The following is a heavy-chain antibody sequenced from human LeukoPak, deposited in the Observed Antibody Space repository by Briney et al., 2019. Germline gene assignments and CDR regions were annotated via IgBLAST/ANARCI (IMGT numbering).Heavy chain of an antibody. V-gene: IGHV4-34*01. CDR3: ARGRPSIAVATTGIDY. J-gene: IGHJ4*02. CDR1: GGSFSTYY. Sequence: SETLSLTCAVYGGSFSTYYWSWIRQPPGKGLEWIGEVTHTGSTNYKPSLKSRVSISVDTSKNHFSLKLSSVTAADTAVYYCARGRPSIAVATTGIDYWGQGTLVTVSS. CDR2: VTHTGST. D-gene: IGHD6-19*01.